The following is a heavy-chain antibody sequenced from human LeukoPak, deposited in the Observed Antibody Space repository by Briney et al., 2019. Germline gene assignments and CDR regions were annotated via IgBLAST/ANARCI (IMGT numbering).Heavy chain of an antibody. V-gene: IGHV3-7*01. CDR2: IKEDGSEK. CDR1: GFTSTSEG. CDR3: ARYSAG. Sequence: GGSRRLSCAVSGFTSTSEGMSWVRQAPGKGLEWVATIKEDGSEKYYVDSLKGRFTISRDNAKNSLYLQMNSLRADDTAVYYCARYSAGWGQGTLVSVSS. J-gene: IGHJ4*02. D-gene: IGHD2-15*01.